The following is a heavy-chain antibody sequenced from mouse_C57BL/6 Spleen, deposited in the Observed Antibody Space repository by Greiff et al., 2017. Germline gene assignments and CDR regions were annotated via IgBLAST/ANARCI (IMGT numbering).Heavy chain of an antibody. Sequence: QVHVKQPGAELVEPGASVKMSCKASGYTFTSYWITWVKQRPGQGLEWIGDIYPGSGSTNYNEKFKSKATLTVDTSSSTAYMQLSSLTSEDSAVYYCARVGLLRAMDYWGQGTSVTVSS. CDR1: GYTFTSYW. CDR3: ARVGLLRAMDY. J-gene: IGHJ4*01. V-gene: IGHV1-55*01. CDR2: IYPGSGST. D-gene: IGHD2-3*01.